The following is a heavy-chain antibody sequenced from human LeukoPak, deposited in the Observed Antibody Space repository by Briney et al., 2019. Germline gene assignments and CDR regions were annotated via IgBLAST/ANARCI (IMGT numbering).Heavy chain of an antibody. CDR2: IIPIFGTA. D-gene: IGHD6-19*01. Sequence: SVKVSCTASGGTFSSYATSWVRQAPGQGLEWMGGIIPIFGTANYAQKFQGRVTITADESTSTAYMELSSLRSEDTAVYYCARVDRIAVAGTDYYGMDVWGQGTTVTVSS. CDR1: GGTFSSYA. CDR3: ARVDRIAVAGTDYYGMDV. J-gene: IGHJ6*02. V-gene: IGHV1-69*13.